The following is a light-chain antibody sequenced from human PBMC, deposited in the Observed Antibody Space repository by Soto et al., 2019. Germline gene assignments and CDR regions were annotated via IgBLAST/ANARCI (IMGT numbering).Light chain of an antibody. V-gene: IGLV2-8*01. J-gene: IGLJ3*02. CDR3: AAWDDSLNGGV. CDR1: SSDVGGYNY. CDR2: EVS. Sequence: QSALTQPPSASGSPGQSVTISCTGTSSDVGGYNYVSWYQQHPGKAPKLMISEVSKRPSGVPDRFSGSKSGTSASLAISGLQSEDEADYYCAAWDDSLNGGVFGGGTKLTVL.